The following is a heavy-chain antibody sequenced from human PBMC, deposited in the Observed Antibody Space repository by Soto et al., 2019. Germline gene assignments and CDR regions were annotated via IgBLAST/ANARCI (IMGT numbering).Heavy chain of an antibody. CDR2: INPNSGGT. Sequence: ASVKVSCKASGYTFTGYYMHWVRQAPGQGLEWMGWINPNSGGTNYAQKFQGRVTMTRDTSISTAYMELSRLRSDDTAVYYCARANYDFWSGSVNWFDPWGQGTLVTVPS. V-gene: IGHV1-2*02. J-gene: IGHJ5*02. D-gene: IGHD3-3*01. CDR3: ARANYDFWSGSVNWFDP. CDR1: GYTFTGYY.